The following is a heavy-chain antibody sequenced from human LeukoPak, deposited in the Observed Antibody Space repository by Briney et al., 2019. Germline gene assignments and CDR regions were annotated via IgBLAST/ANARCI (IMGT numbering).Heavy chain of an antibody. D-gene: IGHD3-3*01. V-gene: IGHV1-8*03. CDR3: ARGNPSYVRGRYVGLAYDFWSGYSMVPFDI. Sequence: ASVQVSCKASGYTFTSYDINWVRQATGQGLEWMGWMNPNSGNTGYAQKFQGRVTITRNTSISTAYMELSSLRSEDTAVYYCARGNPSYVRGRYVGLAYDFWSGYSMVPFDIWGQGTMVTVSS. CDR2: MNPNSGNT. CDR1: GYTFTSYD. J-gene: IGHJ3*02.